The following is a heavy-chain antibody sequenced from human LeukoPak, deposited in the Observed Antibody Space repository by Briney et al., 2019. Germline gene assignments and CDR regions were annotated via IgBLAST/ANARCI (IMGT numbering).Heavy chain of an antibody. Sequence: ASVKVSCKASGYTFTSYGISWVRQAPGQGLEWMGSISAYNGNTNYAQKLQGRVTMTTDTSTSTAYMELRSLRSDNTAVYHCARDQYTIWSASGFDAFDIWGRRTTVTVSS. CDR2: ISAYNGNT. J-gene: IGHJ3*02. V-gene: IGHV1-18*01. CDR3: ARDQYTIWSASGFDAFDI. CDR1: GYTFTSYG. D-gene: IGHD3-3*01.